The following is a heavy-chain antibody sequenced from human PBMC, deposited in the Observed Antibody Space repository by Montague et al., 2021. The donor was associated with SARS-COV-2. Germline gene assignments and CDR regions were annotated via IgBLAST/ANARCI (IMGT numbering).Heavy chain of an antibody. CDR1: GGSISSDSYY. J-gene: IGHJ6*02. CDR3: ARVGVGTMVRGVIPAYYYYGMDV. V-gene: IGHV4-61*02. D-gene: IGHD3-10*01. Sequence: TLSLTCTVSGGSISSDSYYWSWIRQPAGRGLEWIGRIYTSGSTNYNPSLNSRVTISVDTSKNQFSLRLSSVTAADTAVYYCARVGVGTMVRGVIPAYYYYGMDVWGQGTTVTVSS. CDR2: IYTSGST.